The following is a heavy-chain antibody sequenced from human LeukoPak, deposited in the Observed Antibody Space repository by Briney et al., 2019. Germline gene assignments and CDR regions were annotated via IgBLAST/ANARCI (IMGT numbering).Heavy chain of an antibody. CDR3: ARDLDPYYDSSGYYYMDV. CDR2: ISSSSSYI. V-gene: IGHV3-21*01. Sequence: GGSLRLSCAASGFTFSSYSMNWVRQAPGKGLEWVSSISSSSSYIYYADSVKGRFTISRDNAKNSLYLQMNSLRAEDTAVYYCARDLDPYYDSSGYYYMDVWGKGTTVAVSS. D-gene: IGHD3-22*01. J-gene: IGHJ6*03. CDR1: GFTFSSYS.